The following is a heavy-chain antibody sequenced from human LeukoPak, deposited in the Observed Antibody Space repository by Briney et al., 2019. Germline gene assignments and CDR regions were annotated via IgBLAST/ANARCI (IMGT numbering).Heavy chain of an antibody. CDR1: GFTFSNYV. Sequence: GGSLRLSCAASGFTFSNYVMSWIRQAPGKGLEWVSYINHNGEMIFYPDFVKGRFTISRDNAKNSLYLQMNSLRDEDTAVYYCARDNDWAFHYWGQGTLVTVSS. V-gene: IGHV3-48*02. D-gene: IGHD3-9*01. CDR3: ARDNDWAFHY. CDR2: INHNGEMI. J-gene: IGHJ4*02.